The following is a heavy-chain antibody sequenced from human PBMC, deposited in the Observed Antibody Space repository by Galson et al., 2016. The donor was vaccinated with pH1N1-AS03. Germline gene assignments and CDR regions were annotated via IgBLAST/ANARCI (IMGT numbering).Heavy chain of an antibody. CDR2: IHPLFGTP. Sequence: SVKVSCKASGGTFSNYAISWMRQAPGQGLEWMGGIHPLFGTPSYAQKFRGRLTITADHSTSAADMELTSLTSEDTAIYYCARDRHYDTSGRFYYESEHWGQGTLVIVSS. CDR1: GGTFSNYA. CDR3: ARDRHYDTSGRFYYESEH. J-gene: IGHJ4*02. V-gene: IGHV1-69*13. D-gene: IGHD3-22*01.